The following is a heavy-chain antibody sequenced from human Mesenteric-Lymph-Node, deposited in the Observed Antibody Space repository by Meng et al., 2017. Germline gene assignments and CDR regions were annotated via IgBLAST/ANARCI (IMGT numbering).Heavy chain of an antibody. CDR1: GFTFSNSD. Sequence: GGSLRLSCAASGFTFSNSDMNWVRQAPGKGLEWVSGVSWNGSRTHYADSVKGRFIISRDNSKNTLYLQMNSLRAEDTAVYYCARLHYYDSSGYYYARSSYFDYWGQGTLVTVSS. J-gene: IGHJ4*02. CDR2: VSWNGSRT. D-gene: IGHD3-22*01. CDR3: ARLHYYDSSGYYYARSSYFDY. V-gene: IGHV3-19*01.